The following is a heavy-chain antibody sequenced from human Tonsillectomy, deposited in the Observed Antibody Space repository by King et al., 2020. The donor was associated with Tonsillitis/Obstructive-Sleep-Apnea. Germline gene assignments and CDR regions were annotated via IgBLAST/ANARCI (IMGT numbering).Heavy chain of an antibody. V-gene: IGHV1-18*01. J-gene: IGHJ4*02. CDR3: ARVLEGIAAAGTSPPFVY. D-gene: IGHD6-13*01. Sequence: QLVQSGAEVKKPGASVKVSCKASGYTFTSYGISWVRQAPGQGLEWMGWISAYNGNTNYAQKLQGRVTMTTDTSTSTAYMELRSLRSDDTAVYYCARVLEGIAAAGTSPPFVYGGQGTLVTVSS. CDR1: GYTFTSYG. CDR2: ISAYNGNT.